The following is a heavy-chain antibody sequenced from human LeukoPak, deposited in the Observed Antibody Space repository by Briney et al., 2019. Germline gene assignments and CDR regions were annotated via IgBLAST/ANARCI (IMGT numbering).Heavy chain of an antibody. D-gene: IGHD5-18*01. J-gene: IGHJ4*02. CDR3: AKGWDVDTAIDY. V-gene: IGHV3-23*01. CDR2: ISNSGGST. Sequence: GASVKVSCKASGYTFSSYGMSWVRQAPGKGLEWVSVISNSGGSTDYADSVKGRFTISRDNSKNTLYLQVNSLRGEDTAVYYCAKGWDVDTAIDYWGQGTLVTVSS. CDR1: GYTFSSYG.